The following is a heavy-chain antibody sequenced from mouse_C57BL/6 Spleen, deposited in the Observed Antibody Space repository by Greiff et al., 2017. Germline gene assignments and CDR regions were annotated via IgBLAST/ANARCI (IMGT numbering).Heavy chain of an antibody. CDR2: IDPETGGT. J-gene: IGHJ3*01. CDR3: TRGYDYDRAWFAY. V-gene: IGHV1-15*01. D-gene: IGHD2-4*01. Sequence: QVQLKQSGAELVRPGASVTLSCKASGYTFTDYEMHWVKQTPVHGLEWIGAIDPETGGTAYNQKVKGKAILTADKSSSTAYMELRSLTSEDSAVYYCTRGYDYDRAWFAYWGQGTLVTVSA. CDR1: GYTFTDYE.